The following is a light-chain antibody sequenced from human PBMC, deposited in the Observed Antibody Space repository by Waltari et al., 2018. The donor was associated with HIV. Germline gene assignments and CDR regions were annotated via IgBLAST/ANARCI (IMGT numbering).Light chain of an antibody. V-gene: IGLV1-44*01. Sequence: QSVLTQPPSVSGTPGQNVTIPCSGSSTNLGSIIVNWYQQVPEAAPKLLIYSNDQRPSGVPDRFSGSKSGTSASLAISGLQSADEADYYCAAWDDSLNGMFGGGTKLTV. CDR2: SND. CDR3: AAWDDSLNGM. CDR1: STNLGSII. J-gene: IGLJ3*02.